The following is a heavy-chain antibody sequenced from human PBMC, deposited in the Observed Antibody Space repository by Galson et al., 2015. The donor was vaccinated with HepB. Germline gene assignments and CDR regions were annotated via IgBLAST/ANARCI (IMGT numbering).Heavy chain of an antibody. CDR3: AKGPGRDYYDFWSGYYTSLY. Sequence: SLRLSCAASGFTFSSYAMSWVRQAPGKGLEWVSAISGSGGSTYYADSVKGRFTISRDNSKNTLYLQMNSLRAEDAAVYYCAKGPGRDYYDFWSGYYTSLYWGQGTLVTVSS. D-gene: IGHD3-3*01. CDR2: ISGSGGST. J-gene: IGHJ4*02. V-gene: IGHV3-23*01. CDR1: GFTFSSYA.